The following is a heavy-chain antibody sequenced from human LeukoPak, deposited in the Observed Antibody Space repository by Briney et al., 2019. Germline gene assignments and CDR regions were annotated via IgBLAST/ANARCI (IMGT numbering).Heavy chain of an antibody. Sequence: SETLSLTCTVSGGSISSSSYYRGWIRQPPGKGLEWIGNFYYSGSTYYNPSLKSRVTISVDTSKNQFSLKLTSVTAADTAVYYCARHASVSGNWPRPLDYWGQGSLVTVSS. CDR1: GGSISSSSYY. D-gene: IGHD6-19*01. V-gene: IGHV4-39*01. J-gene: IGHJ4*02. CDR3: ARHASVSGNWPRPLDY. CDR2: FYYSGST.